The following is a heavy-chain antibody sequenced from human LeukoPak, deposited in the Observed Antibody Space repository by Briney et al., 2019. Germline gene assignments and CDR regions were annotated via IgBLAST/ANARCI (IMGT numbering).Heavy chain of an antibody. V-gene: IGHV4-30-4*08. Sequence: SETLSLTCTVSGGSISSGDYYWSWIRQPPGKGLEWIGYIYYSGSTYYNPSLKSRVTISVDTSKNQFSLKLSSVTAADTAVYYCARCPIQLWLRGFDPWGQGTLVTVSS. D-gene: IGHD5-18*01. CDR2: IYYSGST. CDR1: GGSISSGDYY. J-gene: IGHJ5*02. CDR3: ARCPIQLWLRGFDP.